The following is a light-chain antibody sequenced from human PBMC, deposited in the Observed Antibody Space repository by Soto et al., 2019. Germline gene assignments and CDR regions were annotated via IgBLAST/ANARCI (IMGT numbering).Light chain of an antibody. V-gene: IGKV1-17*01. J-gene: IGKJ2*01. CDR2: GAS. CDR1: QGIRNN. Sequence: DIQMTQSPSSLSASVGDRVTIACRASQGIRNNLGWFQQIPGAAPQRLIYGASTLQSGVPSRFSGSGSGTEFTLTISSLQPEDSATYYCLQHDRYPYTFGQGTKLEIK. CDR3: LQHDRYPYT.